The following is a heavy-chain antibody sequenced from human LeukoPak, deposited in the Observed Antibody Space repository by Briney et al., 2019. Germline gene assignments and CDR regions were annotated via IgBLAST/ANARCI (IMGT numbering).Heavy chain of an antibody. D-gene: IGHD6-6*01. CDR3: ARELISSSSVLLPDY. Sequence: GGSLRLSRAASGFTFSTYSMNWVRQAPGKGLEWVSSISSSNNYIFYADSVKGRSTISRDNAKKSLYLQMNSLRAEDTAVYYCARELISSSSVLLPDYWGQGTLVTVSS. J-gene: IGHJ4*02. V-gene: IGHV3-21*01. CDR1: GFTFSTYS. CDR2: ISSSNNYI.